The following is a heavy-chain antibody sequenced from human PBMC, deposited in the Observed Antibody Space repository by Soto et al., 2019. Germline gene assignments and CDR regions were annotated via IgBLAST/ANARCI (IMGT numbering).Heavy chain of an antibody. CDR1: DHTFTYYG. D-gene: IGHD7-27*01. Sequence: QVQLLQSGGEVKKPGASVKVSCNSSDHTFTYYGINWVRRAPGQGLEWMGWISGYNGNTKYAQKFQDRVTMSAEASTRTAYMERRSLTSAGTAVYFWAATGGHYFGLDVWGQGTTGIVSS. V-gene: IGHV1-18*01. J-gene: IGHJ6*02. CDR3: AATGGHYFGLDV. CDR2: ISGYNGNT.